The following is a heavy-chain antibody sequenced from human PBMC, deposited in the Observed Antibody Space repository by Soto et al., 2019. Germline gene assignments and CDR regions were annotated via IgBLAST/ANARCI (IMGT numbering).Heavy chain of an antibody. Sequence: QITLKESGPPLVRPAQTLTLTCAFSGFSLTTTRMGVAWIRQPPGKALEWLALIYWDDDKRYSPSLKNRLTASTDTSTNRVVLTITNISPADTGTYFCAHAGDFDLLSFDRWGPGTLVTVSS. CDR1: GFSLTTTRMG. CDR3: AHAGDFDLLSFDR. V-gene: IGHV2-5*02. D-gene: IGHD2-15*01. CDR2: IYWDDDK. J-gene: IGHJ4*02.